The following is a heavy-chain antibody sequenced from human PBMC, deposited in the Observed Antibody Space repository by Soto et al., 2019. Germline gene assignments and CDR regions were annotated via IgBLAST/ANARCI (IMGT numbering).Heavy chain of an antibody. V-gene: IGHV1-2*02. CDR3: ARDMGGYDLYGPDT. CDR2: INLNSGDT. Sequence: ASVKVSCKASGDTFTDSSMHWVRQAPGQGLEWMGWINLNSGDTFYAQIFQGRVTMTRDTSIVTAYMELSRLESDDKAIYYCARDMGGYDLYGPDTWGQGTLVTVSS. D-gene: IGHD5-12*01. J-gene: IGHJ5*02. CDR1: GDTFTDSS.